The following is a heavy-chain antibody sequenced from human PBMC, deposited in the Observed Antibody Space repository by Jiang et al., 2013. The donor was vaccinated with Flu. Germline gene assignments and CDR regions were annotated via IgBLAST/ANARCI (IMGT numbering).Heavy chain of an antibody. CDR2: INPNSGGT. CDR3: ARGRVRGVTTDAFDI. CDR1: GYTFTGYY. J-gene: IGHJ3*02. Sequence: KPGASVKVSCKASGYTFTGYYMHWVRQAPGQGLEWMGWINPNSGGTNYAQKFQGRVTMTRDTSISTAYMELSRLRSDDTAVYYCARGRVRGVTTDAFDIWGQGTMVTVSS. D-gene: IGHD3-10*01. V-gene: IGHV1-2*02.